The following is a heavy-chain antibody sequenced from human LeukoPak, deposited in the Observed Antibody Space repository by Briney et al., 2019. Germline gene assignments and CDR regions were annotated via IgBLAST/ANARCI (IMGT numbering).Heavy chain of an antibody. Sequence: GGSLRLSCAASGFTFSSYDMSWVRQAPGKGLEWVSTISSSDISTYYADSVKGRFTISRDGSQNTLFLQMHSLRAEDTAIYSCAKGTGVRTPPPSAWDAFDIWGRGTMVTVSS. CDR2: ISSSDIST. CDR3: AKGTGVRTPPPSAWDAFDI. J-gene: IGHJ3*02. D-gene: IGHD4-23*01. V-gene: IGHV3-23*01. CDR1: GFTFSSYD.